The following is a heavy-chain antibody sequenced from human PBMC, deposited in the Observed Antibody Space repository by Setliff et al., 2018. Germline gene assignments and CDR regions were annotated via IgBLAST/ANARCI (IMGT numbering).Heavy chain of an antibody. Sequence: ASVKVSCKASGYTFTSYGISWVRQAPGQGLEWMGWISTYNGDTDYAQKLQGRVTMTTDTSTSTAYMELRSLRSDDTAVYYCARVHTYYYGSGSYGGRYYFDYWGQGTLVTVS. CDR1: GYTFTSYG. CDR3: ARVHTYYYGSGSYGGRYYFDY. J-gene: IGHJ4*02. D-gene: IGHD3-10*01. V-gene: IGHV1-18*01. CDR2: ISTYNGDT.